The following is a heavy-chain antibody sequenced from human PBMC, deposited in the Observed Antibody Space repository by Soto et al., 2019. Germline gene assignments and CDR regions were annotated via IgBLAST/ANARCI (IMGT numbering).Heavy chain of an antibody. CDR2: IYWNDDK. D-gene: IGHD3-22*01. V-gene: IGHV2-5*01. Sequence: SGPTLVNPTQTLTLTCTFSGFSLNTSGVGVGWIRQPPGKALEWLALIYWNDDKRYSPSLKSRLTITKDTSKNQVVLTMTNMDPVDTATYYCALYDSSGYLSPLDYWGQGTLVTVSS. CDR3: ALYDSSGYLSPLDY. J-gene: IGHJ4*02. CDR1: GFSLNTSGVG.